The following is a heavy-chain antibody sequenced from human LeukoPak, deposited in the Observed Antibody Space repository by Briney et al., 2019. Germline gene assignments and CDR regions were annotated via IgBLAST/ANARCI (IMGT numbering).Heavy chain of an antibody. J-gene: IGHJ5*02. Sequence: SHTLSLTCTVSGGSISSSSYYWGWIRQPPGKGLEWIGSIYYSGSTYYNPSLKSRVTISVDTSKNQFSLKLSSVTAADTAVYYCARHGVGGYNWFDPWGQGTLVTVSA. CDR2: IYYSGST. V-gene: IGHV4-39*01. D-gene: IGHD4-23*01. CDR3: ARHGVGGYNWFDP. CDR1: GGSISSSSYY.